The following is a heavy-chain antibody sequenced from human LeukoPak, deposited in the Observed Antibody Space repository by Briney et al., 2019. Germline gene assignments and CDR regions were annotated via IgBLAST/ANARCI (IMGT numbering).Heavy chain of an antibody. D-gene: IGHD2-21*01. V-gene: IGHV1-18*01. J-gene: IGHJ3*02. CDR2: ISAYNGNT. Sequence: GSSVKVSCKASGGTFSSYAISWVRQAPGQGLEWMGWISAYNGNTNYAQKLQGRVTMTTDTSTSTAYMELRSLRSYDTAVYYCARIPYDAFDIWGQGTMVTVSS. CDR1: GGTFSSYA. CDR3: ARIPYDAFDI.